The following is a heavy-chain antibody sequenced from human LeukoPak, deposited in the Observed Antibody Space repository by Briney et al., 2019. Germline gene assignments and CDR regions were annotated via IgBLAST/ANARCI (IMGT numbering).Heavy chain of an antibody. CDR3: AKYGSGSYSSWFDP. V-gene: IGHV3-23*01. J-gene: IGHJ5*02. CDR1: GFTFSSYA. D-gene: IGHD3-10*01. CDR2: ISGSGGST. Sequence: SGGSLRLSCAASGFTFSSYAMSWVRQAPGKGLEWVLAISGSGGSTYYADSVRGRFTISRDNSKITLYLQMNSLRAEDTAVYYCAKYGSGSYSSWFDPGGQGTLVTVSS.